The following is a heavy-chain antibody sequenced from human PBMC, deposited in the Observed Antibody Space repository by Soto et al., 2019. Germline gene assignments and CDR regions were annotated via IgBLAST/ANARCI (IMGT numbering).Heavy chain of an antibody. D-gene: IGHD3-22*01. CDR3: ARVKNYYDSSGYYSGYFDY. CDR1: GYTFISYA. J-gene: IGHJ4*02. Sequence: GASVKVSCKASGYTFISYAMNWVRQAPGQRLEWMGWINAGNGNTKHSEKFQDRVTITRDTSASTAYMELSSLKSEDTAVYYCARVKNYYDSSGYYSGYFDYWGQGTLVTVSS. V-gene: IGHV1-3*01. CDR2: INAGNGNT.